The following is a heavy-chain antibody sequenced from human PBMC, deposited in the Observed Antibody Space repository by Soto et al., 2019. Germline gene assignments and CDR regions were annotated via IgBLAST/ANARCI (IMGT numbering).Heavy chain of an antibody. J-gene: IGHJ4*02. CDR2: IYYSGST. V-gene: IGHV4-31*03. D-gene: IGHD3-3*01. Sequence: SETLSLTCTVSGGSISSGGYYWSWIRQHPGKGLEWIGYIYYSGSTYYNPSLKSRVTISVDTSKNQFSLKLSSVTAADTAVYYCAREQYDFWNGFDYWGQGTLVTVSS. CDR3: AREQYDFWNGFDY. CDR1: GGSISSGGYY.